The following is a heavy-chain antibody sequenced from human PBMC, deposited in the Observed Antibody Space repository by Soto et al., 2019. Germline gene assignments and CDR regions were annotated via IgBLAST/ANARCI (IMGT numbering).Heavy chain of an antibody. D-gene: IGHD2-2*01. V-gene: IGHV3-53*02. CDR2: TFSGGTT. CDR3: ARKPPGAIQGWAYGMDV. Sequence: EVQLVETGGGLIQPGGSLRLSCAASGFTVTSNYMIWFRQPPGKGLEWVSTTFSGGTTNYADSVKGGFTISRDNSKNTLYLQMNNLRVEDTAVYYCARKPPGAIQGWAYGMDVWGQGTTVSVSS. CDR1: GFTVTSNY. J-gene: IGHJ6*02.